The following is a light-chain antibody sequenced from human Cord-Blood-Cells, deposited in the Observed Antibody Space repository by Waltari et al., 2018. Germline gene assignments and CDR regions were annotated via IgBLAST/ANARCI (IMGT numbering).Light chain of an antibody. CDR1: QSISSY. Sequence: DIQMTQSPSSLSASVGDRVPITCRASQSISSYLNWYQQKPGKATKLLIYAASSLQSGFPSRCSGIGSGTDFSLTISSLQPEDFATYYCQQSYSTPITFGQGTRLEIK. J-gene: IGKJ5*01. V-gene: IGKV1-39*01. CDR3: QQSYSTPIT. CDR2: AAS.